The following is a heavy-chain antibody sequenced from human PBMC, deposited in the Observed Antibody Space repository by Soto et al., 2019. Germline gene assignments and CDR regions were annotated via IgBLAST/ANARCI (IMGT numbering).Heavy chain of an antibody. J-gene: IGHJ6*02. CDR1: GFTFSSYS. CDR2: ISSSSTI. Sequence: PGGSLRLSCAASGFTFSSYSMNWVRQAPGKGLEWVSYISSSSTIYYADSVKGRFTISRDNAKNSLYLQMNSLRDEDTAVYYFARAVPPTTYYYYYYGMDVWGQGTTVTVSS. V-gene: IGHV3-48*02. D-gene: IGHD5-12*01. CDR3: ARAVPPTTYYYYYYGMDV.